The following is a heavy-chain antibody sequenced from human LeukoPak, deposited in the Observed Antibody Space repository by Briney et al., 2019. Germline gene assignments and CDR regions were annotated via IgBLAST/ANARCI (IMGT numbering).Heavy chain of an antibody. Sequence: SETLSLTCIVSGASVSSGDHHWSWIRQAPGKGLEWIGHNMNTYYNPSLKSRVTISIDTSKNQFSLKLSSVTAADTAVYYCAREVTGTTDWFDPWGQGTLVTVSS. J-gene: IGHJ5*02. V-gene: IGHV4-61*08. CDR2: NMNT. CDR3: AREVTGTTDWFDP. D-gene: IGHD1-7*01. CDR1: GASVSSGDHH.